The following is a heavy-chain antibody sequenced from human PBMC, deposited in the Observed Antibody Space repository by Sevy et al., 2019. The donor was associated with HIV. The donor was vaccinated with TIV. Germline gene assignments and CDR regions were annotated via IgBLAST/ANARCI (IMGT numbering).Heavy chain of an antibody. CDR3: ARGFCSAAACYWFDP. Sequence: SETLSLTCIVSGGSISSYYWSWIRQPPGKGLEWIGYVYDIGSTNYNPSVKSRVSISVDTSNKHLSLKLSCVIAADTAVYYCARGFCSAAACYWFDPWGQGTLVTVSS. V-gene: IGHV4-59*01. CDR2: VYDIGST. CDR1: GGSISSYY. J-gene: IGHJ5*02. D-gene: IGHD2-15*01.